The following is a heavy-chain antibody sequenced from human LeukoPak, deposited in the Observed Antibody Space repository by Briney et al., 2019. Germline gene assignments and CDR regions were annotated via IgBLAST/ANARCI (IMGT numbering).Heavy chain of an antibody. CDR2: ISAYNGNT. CDR3: ARVPIHFPPVGESDY. J-gene: IGHJ4*02. Sequence: ASVKVSCKASGYTFTSYGISWVRQAPGQGFEWMGWISAYNGNTNYAQKLQGRVTMTTDTSTSTAYMELRSLRSDDTAVYYCARVPIHFPPVGESDYWGQGTLVTVSS. V-gene: IGHV1-18*01. CDR1: GYTFTSYG. D-gene: IGHD3-3*01.